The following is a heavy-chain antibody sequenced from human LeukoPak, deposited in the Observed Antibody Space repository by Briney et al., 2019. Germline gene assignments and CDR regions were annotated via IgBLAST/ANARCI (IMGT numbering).Heavy chain of an antibody. D-gene: IGHD3-22*01. CDR3: ATGLYYYDTRSY. J-gene: IGHJ4*02. Sequence: GASVKVSCKVSGYTLTELSMHWVRQAPGKGLEWMGGFDPEDGETIYAQKFQGRVTMTEDTSTDTAYMELSNLRSEDTAVYYCATGLYYYDTRSYWGQGTLVTVSS. CDR1: GYTLTELS. CDR2: FDPEDGET. V-gene: IGHV1-24*01.